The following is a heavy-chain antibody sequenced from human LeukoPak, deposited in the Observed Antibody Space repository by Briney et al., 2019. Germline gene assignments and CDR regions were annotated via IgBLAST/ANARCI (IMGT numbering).Heavy chain of an antibody. V-gene: IGHV1-69*05. CDR3: AVGYYDSSGYYYAIDY. CDR2: IIPIFGTA. J-gene: IGHJ4*02. CDR1: GGTFSSYA. Sequence: SVKVSCKASGGTFSSYAISWVRQAPGQGLEWMGGIIPIFGTANYAQKFQGRVTITTDESTSTAYMELISLRSEDTAVYYCAVGYYDSSGYYYAIDYWGQGTLVTVSS. D-gene: IGHD3-22*01.